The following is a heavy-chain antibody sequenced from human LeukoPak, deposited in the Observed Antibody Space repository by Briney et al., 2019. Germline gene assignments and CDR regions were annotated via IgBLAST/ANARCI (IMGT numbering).Heavy chain of an antibody. CDR1: GYTFTSYG. J-gene: IGHJ4*02. V-gene: IGHV1-18*01. CDR3: ARDSSWSSGWTFDY. CDR2: ISAYNGNT. Sequence: ASVKVSCKASGYTFTSYGISWVRQAPGQGLEWMGWISAYNGNTNHAQKLQGRVTMTTDTSTGTAYMELRSLRSDDTAVYYCARDSSWSSGWTFDYWGQGTLVTVSS. D-gene: IGHD6-19*01.